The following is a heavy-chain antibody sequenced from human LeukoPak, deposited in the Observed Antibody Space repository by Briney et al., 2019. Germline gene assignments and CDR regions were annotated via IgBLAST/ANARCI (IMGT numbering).Heavy chain of an antibody. Sequence: PSETLSPTCTVSGGSISSISYYWGWIRQPPGKGLEWIGSIYYSGSTYYNPSLKSRVTISVDTSKTQFSLKLSSVTAADTAVYYCARLTYSGYGYDYWGQGTLVTVSS. CDR1: GGSISSISYY. D-gene: IGHD5-12*01. V-gene: IGHV4-39*01. CDR2: IYYSGST. J-gene: IGHJ4*02. CDR3: ARLTYSGYGYDY.